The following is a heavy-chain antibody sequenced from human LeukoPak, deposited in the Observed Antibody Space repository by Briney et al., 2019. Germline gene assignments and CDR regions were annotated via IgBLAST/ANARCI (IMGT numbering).Heavy chain of an antibody. D-gene: IGHD3-3*01. V-gene: IGHV1-2*02. CDR1: GYTFTGYH. J-gene: IGHJ4*02. CDR3: ARESVSGYYFDY. Sequence: GASVKVSCKASGYTFTGYHMHWVRQAPGQGLEWMGYINPTSGGTNYAQRFQGRVTMTRDTSISTAYMELSRLRSDDTAVYYCARESVSGYYFDYWGQGTLVTVSS. CDR2: INPTSGGT.